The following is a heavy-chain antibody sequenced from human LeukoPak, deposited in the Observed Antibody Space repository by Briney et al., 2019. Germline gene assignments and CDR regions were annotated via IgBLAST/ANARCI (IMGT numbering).Heavy chain of an antibody. V-gene: IGHV7-4-1*02. CDR3: AREEAVAGFDY. Sequence: ASVKVSCKASGYTFTSYAMNWVRQAPGQGLEWMGWINTNTGDPTYAQGFTGRFVISLDTSVSTAYLHISSLKAEDTAVYYCAREEAVAGFDYWGQGTLVTVSS. CDR2: INTNTGDP. D-gene: IGHD6-19*01. J-gene: IGHJ4*02. CDR1: GYTFTSYA.